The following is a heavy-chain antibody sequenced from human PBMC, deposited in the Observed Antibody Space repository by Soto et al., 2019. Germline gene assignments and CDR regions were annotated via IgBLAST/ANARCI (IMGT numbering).Heavy chain of an antibody. V-gene: IGHV3-23*01. Sequence: GGSRRLSCAVSGFTFSNNAMSWGRQAPGKGLQLVSTISGSGASTYYGDSVKGRFTLSRDNSENTLFLQMDSLRAEDTAVYYCAKGDLLTGVAHFDYWGQGTPVTVSS. CDR1: GFTFSNNA. CDR2: ISGSGAST. CDR3: AKGDLLTGVAHFDY. D-gene: IGHD7-27*01. J-gene: IGHJ4*02.